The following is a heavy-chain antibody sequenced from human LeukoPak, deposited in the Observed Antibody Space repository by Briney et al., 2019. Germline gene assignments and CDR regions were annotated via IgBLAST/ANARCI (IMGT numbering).Heavy chain of an antibody. CDR3: AKFSSSWYLVGRNFDY. D-gene: IGHD6-13*01. V-gene: IGHV3-23*01. Sequence: GGSLRLSCAASGFTFSSYAMSWVRQAPGKGLEWVSAISGSGGSTYYADSVKGRFTISRDNSKNTLYLQMNSLRAEDTAVYYCAKFSSSWYLVGRNFDYWGQGTLVTVYS. J-gene: IGHJ4*02. CDR2: ISGSGGST. CDR1: GFTFSSYA.